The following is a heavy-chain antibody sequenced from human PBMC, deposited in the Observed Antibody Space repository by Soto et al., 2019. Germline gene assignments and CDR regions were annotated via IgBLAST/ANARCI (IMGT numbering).Heavy chain of an antibody. V-gene: IGHV3-23*01. Sequence: EVQLLESGGGLVQPGGSLRLSCAASGFTFSSYAMSWVRQAPGKGLEWVSAISGSGGSTYYADSVKGRCTISRDNSKNTLYLQMNSLRAEDTAVYYCAPCGFMGSYYWFDPWGQGTLVTVSS. CDR3: APCGFMGSYYWFDP. J-gene: IGHJ5*02. CDR1: GFTFSSYA. CDR2: ISGSGGST. D-gene: IGHD1-26*01.